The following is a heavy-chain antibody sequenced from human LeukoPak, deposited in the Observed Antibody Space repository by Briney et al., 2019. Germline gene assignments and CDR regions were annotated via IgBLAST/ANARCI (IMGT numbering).Heavy chain of an antibody. J-gene: IGHJ4*02. CDR2: ISWDGSTT. CDR1: GFTFDDYA. D-gene: IGHD1-1*01. CDR3: AKKANGLYFDF. Sequence: GGSLRFSCAASGFTFDDYAMHWVRQAPGKGLEWVSLISWDGSTTSYADSVKGRFTISRDNSKDSLYLQMSSLRAEDTALYYCAKKANGLYFDFWGQGTLVTVSS. V-gene: IGHV3-43D*03.